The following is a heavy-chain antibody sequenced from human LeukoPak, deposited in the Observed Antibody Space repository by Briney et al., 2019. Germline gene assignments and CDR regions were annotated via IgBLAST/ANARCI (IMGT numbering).Heavy chain of an antibody. CDR3: ARGFNRGFDP. CDR2: IKHDGSEK. Sequence: GGSLRLSCAASGFIFTNYFMSWVRQAPGKGLEWVASIKHDGSEKYYVDSVRGRFTISRDNSKNMLHLQMNSLRAEDTAVYYCARGFNRGFDPWGQGTLVIVSS. CDR1: GFIFTNYF. D-gene: IGHD3-10*01. J-gene: IGHJ5*02. V-gene: IGHV3-7*03.